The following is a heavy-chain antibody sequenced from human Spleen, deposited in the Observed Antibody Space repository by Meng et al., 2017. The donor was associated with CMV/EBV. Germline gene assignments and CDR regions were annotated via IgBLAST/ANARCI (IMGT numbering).Heavy chain of an antibody. CDR1: GFTFKYFA. D-gene: IGHD3-22*01. J-gene: IGHJ6*02. CDR2: ISGSSSTT. CDR3: ARAADYYDSSGYYWGGEYYGMDV. Sequence: GVLKISCTASGFTFKYFAMGWVRQAPGKRLEWVSSISGSSSTTYYADSVKGRFTISRDNAKNSLYLQMNSLRAEDTAVYYCARAADYYDSSGYYWGGEYYGMDVWGQGTTVTVSS. V-gene: IGHV3-21*01.